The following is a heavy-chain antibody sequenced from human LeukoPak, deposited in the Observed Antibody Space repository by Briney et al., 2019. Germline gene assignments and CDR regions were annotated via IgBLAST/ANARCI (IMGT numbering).Heavy chain of an antibody. J-gene: IGHJ4*02. V-gene: IGHV4-34*01. CDR3: ARVQRGYCSGGSCYSDY. Sequence: PSETLSLTCAVYGGSFSGYYWSWIRQPPGKGLEWIGEINHSGSTNYNPSLKSRVTISVDTSKNQFSLKLSSVTAADTAVYYCARVQRGYCSGGSCYSDYWGQGTLVTVSS. D-gene: IGHD2-15*01. CDR2: INHSGST. CDR1: GGSFSGYY.